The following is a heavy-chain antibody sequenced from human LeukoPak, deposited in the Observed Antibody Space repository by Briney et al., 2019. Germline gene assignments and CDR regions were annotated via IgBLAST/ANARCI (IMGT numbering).Heavy chain of an antibody. CDR3: ARAGHYYDSNYDY. Sequence: GSSVKVSCKASGGTFSSYAISWVRQAPGQGLEWMGGIIPIFGTANYAQKFQGRVTITTDESTSTAYMELSSLRSEDTDVYYCARAGHYYDSNYDYWGQGTLVTVSS. V-gene: IGHV1-69*05. D-gene: IGHD3-22*01. CDR2: IIPIFGTA. J-gene: IGHJ4*02. CDR1: GGTFSSYA.